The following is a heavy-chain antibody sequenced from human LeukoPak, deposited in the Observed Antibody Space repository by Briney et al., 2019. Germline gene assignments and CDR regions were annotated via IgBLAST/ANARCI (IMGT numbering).Heavy chain of an antibody. CDR2: ISGSGGTI. J-gene: IGHJ5*02. V-gene: IGHV3-23*01. CDR3: ARWVQNGNWFDP. D-gene: IGHD5-24*01. Sequence: GGSLRLSCAASGFTFSSYAMSWVRQAPGKGLEWVSAISGSGGTIYYADSVKGRFTISRDNAKNSLYLQMNSLRAEDTAVYYCARWVQNGNWFDPWGQGTLVTVSS. CDR1: GFTFSSYA.